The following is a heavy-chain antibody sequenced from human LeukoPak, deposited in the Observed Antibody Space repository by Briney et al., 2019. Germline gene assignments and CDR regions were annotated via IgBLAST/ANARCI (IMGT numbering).Heavy chain of an antibody. V-gene: IGHV3-11*06. CDR3: ARDRGSGWYPNFDY. CDR1: GFTFSDYY. D-gene: IGHD6-19*01. Sequence: GGSLRLSCAASGFTFSDYYMSWIRQAPGKGLEWVSSISSSSSYIYYADSVKGRFTISRDNAKNSLYLQMNSLRAEDTAVYYCARDRGSGWYPNFDYWGQGTLVTVSS. CDR2: ISSSSSYI. J-gene: IGHJ4*02.